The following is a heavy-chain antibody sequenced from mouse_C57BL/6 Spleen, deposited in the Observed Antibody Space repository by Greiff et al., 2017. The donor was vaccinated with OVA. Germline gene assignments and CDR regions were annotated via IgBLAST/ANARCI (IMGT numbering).Heavy chain of an antibody. CDR2: IYPGSGNT. D-gene: IGHD2-5*01. CDR1: GYTFTDYY. Sequence: QVQLKESGAELVRPGASVKLSCKASGYTFTDYYINWVKQRPGQGLEWIARIYPGSGNTYYNEKFKGKATLTAEKSSSTAYMQLSSLTSEDSAVYFCARGVYSNFGAMDYWGQGTSVTVSS. J-gene: IGHJ4*01. CDR3: ARGVYSNFGAMDY. V-gene: IGHV1-76*01.